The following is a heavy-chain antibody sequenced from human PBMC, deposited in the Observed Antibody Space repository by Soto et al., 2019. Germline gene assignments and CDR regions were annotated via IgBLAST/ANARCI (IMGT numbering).Heavy chain of an antibody. V-gene: IGHV1-69*12. J-gene: IGHJ4*02. CDR2: IITIFGTA. CDR3: ARAPTQREYSYGYY. CDR1: GGTFSSYA. Sequence: QVQLVQSGAEVKKPGSSVKVSCKASGGTFSSYAISWVRQAPGQGLEWVGGIITIFGTANYAQKFQGRVTLTADESTSTTRMALSRPRTKDTATNYGARAPTQREYSYGYYSGQGTLVTVAS. D-gene: IGHD5-18*01.